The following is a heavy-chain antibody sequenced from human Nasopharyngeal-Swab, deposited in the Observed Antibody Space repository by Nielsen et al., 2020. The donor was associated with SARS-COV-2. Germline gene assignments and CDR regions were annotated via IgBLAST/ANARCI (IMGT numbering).Heavy chain of an antibody. Sequence: SETLSLTCAVSGDSISTGRYSWDWIRQPPGKGLEWIGSIYYSGTTYYNPSLKSRVTISVDTSKNQFSLKLNSATAADTAVYYCARWSSWYNWIDPWGQGTQVIVSS. V-gene: IGHV4-39*01. D-gene: IGHD6-13*01. CDR2: IYYSGTT. CDR3: ARWSSWYNWIDP. CDR1: GDSISTGRYS. J-gene: IGHJ5*02.